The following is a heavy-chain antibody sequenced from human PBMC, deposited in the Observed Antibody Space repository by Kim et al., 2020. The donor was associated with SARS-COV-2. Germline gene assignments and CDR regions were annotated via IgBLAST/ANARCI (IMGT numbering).Heavy chain of an antibody. CDR2: IYYSGST. CDR1: GGSISSSSYY. J-gene: IGHJ4*02. V-gene: IGHV4-39*01. CDR3: ARHFGHYDYVWGSYRLDY. D-gene: IGHD3-16*02. Sequence: SETLSLTCTVSGGSISSSSYYWGWIRQPPGKGLEWIGSIYYSGSTYYNPSLKSRVTISVDTSKNQFSLKLSSVTAADTAVYYCARHFGHYDYVWGSYRLDYWGQGTLVTVSS.